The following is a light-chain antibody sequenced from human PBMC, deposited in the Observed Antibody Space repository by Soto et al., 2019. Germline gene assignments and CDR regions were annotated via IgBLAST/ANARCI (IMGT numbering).Light chain of an antibody. CDR3: QQYGSSPWT. CDR2: GAS. CDR1: QSVSSSY. Sequence: EIVLTQSPGTLSLSPAEGATLSCRASQSVSSSYLAWYQQKPGQAPRLLIYGASSRATGIPDRFSGSGSGTDFTLTISRLEPEDFAVYYCQQYGSSPWTFGQGTKVDIK. J-gene: IGKJ1*01. V-gene: IGKV3-20*01.